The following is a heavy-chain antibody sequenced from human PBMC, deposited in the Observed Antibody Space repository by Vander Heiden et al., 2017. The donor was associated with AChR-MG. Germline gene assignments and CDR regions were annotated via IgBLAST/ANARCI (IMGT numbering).Heavy chain of an antibody. CDR1: GGTFSSHA. CDR2: MSPYFGTA. D-gene: IGHD2-8*01. J-gene: IGHJ4*02. V-gene: IGHV1-69*01. Sequence: QVQLVQSGAEVTQPGPSVTVSCMASGGTFSSHAPSWGRQAPGQGLGWRGGMSPYFGTANYAKKFQGRVTITADESTSTTYMELSSLRCEDTAVYYCARAQWGYCTNGVCYVAFGVWGQGTLVTVPS. CDR3: ARAQWGYCTNGVCYVAFGV.